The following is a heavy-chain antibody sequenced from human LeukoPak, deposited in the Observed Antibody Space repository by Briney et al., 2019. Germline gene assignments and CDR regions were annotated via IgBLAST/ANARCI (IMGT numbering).Heavy chain of an antibody. D-gene: IGHD1-26*01. V-gene: IGHV3-48*04. CDR1: GFTFRSYA. CDR3: ARDPASTTTYFDH. Sequence: PGGSLRLSCAASGFTFRSYAMQWVHQAPGKGLEWVSYITYNSGTIFYADSVKGRATISRDNSKSTLYLQMNSLRAEDTAVYYCARDPASTTTYFDHWGQGTLVSVSS. CDR2: ITYNSGTI. J-gene: IGHJ4*02.